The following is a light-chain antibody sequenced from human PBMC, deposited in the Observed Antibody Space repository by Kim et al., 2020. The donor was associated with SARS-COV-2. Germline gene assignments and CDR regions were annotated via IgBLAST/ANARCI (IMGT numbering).Light chain of an antibody. V-gene: IGKV1-13*02. CDR3: QQFNTYPIT. CDR2: DAS. Sequence: AIQLTQSPSSLSASVGDRVTITCRASQGITSALAWYQQKLGKGPKLLIYDASNLESGVPSRFSGSGSGTDFTLTISSLQPEDFAAYYCQQFNTYPITFGQGTRLEIK. J-gene: IGKJ5*01. CDR1: QGITSA.